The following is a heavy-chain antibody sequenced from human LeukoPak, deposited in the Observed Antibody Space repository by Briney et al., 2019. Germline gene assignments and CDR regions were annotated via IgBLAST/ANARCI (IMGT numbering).Heavy chain of an antibody. Sequence: GSSVKVSCKASGGTFNSYAFSWVRQAPGQGLEWMGRIIPILDIANHAQKFQGRVTMTRDTPTNTVQMELSSLRSEDTAVYYCAIFAGVAPVDYWGQGTLVTVSS. CDR3: AIFAGVAPVDY. CDR2: IIPILDIA. V-gene: IGHV1-69*04. CDR1: GGTFNSYA. D-gene: IGHD2-15*01. J-gene: IGHJ4*02.